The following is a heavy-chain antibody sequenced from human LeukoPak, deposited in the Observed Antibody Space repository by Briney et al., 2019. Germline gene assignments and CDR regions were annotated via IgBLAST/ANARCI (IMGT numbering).Heavy chain of an antibody. D-gene: IGHD5-18*01. CDR1: GGSISSYY. J-gene: IGHJ5*02. Sequence: SETLSLTCTVSGGSISSYYWSWIRQPPGKGLEWIGYIYTSGSTNYNPSLKSRVTISVDTSKNQFSLKLTPVTAADTAVYYCARHAYNYGSHLFDPWGQGTLVTVSS. V-gene: IGHV4-4*09. CDR3: ARHAYNYGSHLFDP. CDR2: IYTSGST.